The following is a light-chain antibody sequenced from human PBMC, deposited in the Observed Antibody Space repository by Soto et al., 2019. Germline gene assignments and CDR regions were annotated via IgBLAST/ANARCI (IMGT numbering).Light chain of an antibody. CDR1: NIGSKS. Sequence: SYELTQPPSVSVAPGQTATITCGGGNIGSKSVNWYQQRPGQAPLLVVYDDRDRPSDIPDRFSGSNSGNTATLTISRVEVGDEAEYHCQEWDSTLDQWIFGGGTKLTVL. CDR3: QEWDSTLDQWI. J-gene: IGLJ2*01. CDR2: DDR. V-gene: IGLV3-21*02.